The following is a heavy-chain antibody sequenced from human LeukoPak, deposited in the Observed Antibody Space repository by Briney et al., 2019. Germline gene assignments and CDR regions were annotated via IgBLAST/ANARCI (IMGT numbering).Heavy chain of an antibody. CDR2: IKSKPDGGTT. D-gene: IGHD3-22*01. CDR1: GFTFSKVW. CDR3: TARGYYYDNSGYPPLWY. J-gene: IGHJ4*02. V-gene: IGHV3-15*01. Sequence: PGGSLRLSCAASGFTFSKVWMNWVRQAPGEGLEWVGRIKSKPDGGTTDYAAPVKGRFTISRDDSKNTLYLQMNSLKTEDTAVYYCTARGYYYDNSGYPPLWYWGQGTLATVSS.